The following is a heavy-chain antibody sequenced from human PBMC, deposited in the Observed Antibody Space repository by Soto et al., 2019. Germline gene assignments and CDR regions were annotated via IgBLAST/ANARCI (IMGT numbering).Heavy chain of an antibody. Sequence: GASVKVSCKASGYTFTGYYMHWVRQAPGQGLEWMGWINPNSGGTNYAQKFQGWVTMTRDTSISTAYMELSRLRSGDTAVYYCARDGGDPSSSIMITFGGVAGAFDIWGQGTMVTVSS. CDR2: INPNSGGT. CDR1: GYTFTGYY. CDR3: ARDGGDPSSSIMITFGGVAGAFDI. J-gene: IGHJ3*02. V-gene: IGHV1-2*04. D-gene: IGHD3-16*01.